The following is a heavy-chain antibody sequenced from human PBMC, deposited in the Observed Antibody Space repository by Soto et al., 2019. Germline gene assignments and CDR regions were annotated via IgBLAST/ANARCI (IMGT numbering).Heavy chain of an antibody. D-gene: IGHD2-15*01. Sequence: GVPVKVSCKASGYTFTSYGISWVRQAPGQGLEWMGWISAYNGNTNYAQKLQGRVTMTTDTSTSTAYMELRSLRSDDTAVYYCARDSGWSYEYNWFDPWGQGTLVTVSS. V-gene: IGHV1-18*01. CDR3: ARDSGWSYEYNWFDP. CDR1: GYTFTSYG. J-gene: IGHJ5*02. CDR2: ISAYNGNT.